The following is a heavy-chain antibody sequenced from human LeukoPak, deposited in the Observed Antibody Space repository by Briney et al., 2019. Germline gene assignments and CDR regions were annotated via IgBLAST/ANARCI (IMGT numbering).Heavy chain of an antibody. CDR1: GFTVSSNY. V-gene: IGHV3-53*01. D-gene: IGHD3-22*01. J-gene: IGHJ4*02. CDR2: IYSGGST. CDR3: AKVLTGYYYDSSGYSS. Sequence: GGSLRLSCAASGFTVSSNYMSWVRQAPGKGLEWVSVIYSGGSTYYADSVKGRFTISRDNSKNTLYLQMNSLRAEDTAVYYCAKVLTGYYYDSSGYSSWGQGTLVTVSS.